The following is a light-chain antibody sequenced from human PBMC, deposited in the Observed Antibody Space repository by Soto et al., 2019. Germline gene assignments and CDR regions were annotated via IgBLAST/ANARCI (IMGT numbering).Light chain of an antibody. CDR2: DAA. CDR1: QSVSKY. J-gene: IGKJ5*01. Sequence: EIVLTQSPATLSLSPGERATLSCRTSQSVSKYFAWYQQKPGRAPRLLIYDAASRAPGIPARFIGGWSVTDFTLTISSLEPEDFAIYYCQQRSNWPITFGQGTRLEIK. V-gene: IGKV3-11*01. CDR3: QQRSNWPIT.